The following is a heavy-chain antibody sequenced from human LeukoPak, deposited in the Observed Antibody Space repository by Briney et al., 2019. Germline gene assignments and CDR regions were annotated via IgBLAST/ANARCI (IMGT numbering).Heavy chain of an antibody. V-gene: IGHV3-7*01. Sequence: GGSLRLSCAASGFIFSNYWMTWVRQGPGKGLEWVADMNPEASGKYYVDSVKGRFTISRDNAKSSVYLQLDSLRVEDTALYFCARLAHNAWYATDYWGQGTLVTVSS. CDR3: ARLAHNAWYATDY. CDR2: MNPEASGK. D-gene: IGHD6-13*01. CDR1: GFIFSNYW. J-gene: IGHJ4*02.